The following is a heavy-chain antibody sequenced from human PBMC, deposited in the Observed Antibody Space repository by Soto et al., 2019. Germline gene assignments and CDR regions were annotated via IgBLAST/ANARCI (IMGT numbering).Heavy chain of an antibody. CDR2: IYHSGST. CDR1: GYSISSGYY. V-gene: IGHV4-38-2*02. Sequence: SETLSLTCAVSGYSISSGYYWGWIRQPPGKGLEWIGSIYHSGSTYYNPSLKSRVTISVDTSKNQFSLKLSSVTAADTAVYYCARDQFVVVPAAIEDYYYGMDVWGQGTTVTVS. D-gene: IGHD2-2*02. J-gene: IGHJ6*02. CDR3: ARDQFVVVPAAIEDYYYGMDV.